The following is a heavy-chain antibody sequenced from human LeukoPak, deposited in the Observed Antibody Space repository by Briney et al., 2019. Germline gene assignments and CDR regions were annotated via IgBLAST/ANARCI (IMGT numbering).Heavy chain of an antibody. CDR2: INPNRGVT. CDR3: GSAGCSSNSCSLLNNWFDP. D-gene: IGHD2-2*01. Sequence: GASVKVSCKASGYTFTGYYMHCVRQAPGQGLEWMGWINPNRGVTNYAQKFQGRVTITRDTSISTAYMELSRLRSDDTAVYYCGSAGCSSNSCSLLNNWFDPWGQGTLVTVSS. J-gene: IGHJ5*02. CDR1: GYTFTGYY. V-gene: IGHV1-2*02.